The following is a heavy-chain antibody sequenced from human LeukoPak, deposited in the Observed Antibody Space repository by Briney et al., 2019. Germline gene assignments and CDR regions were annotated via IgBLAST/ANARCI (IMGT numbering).Heavy chain of an antibody. D-gene: IGHD7-27*01. CDR2: ISSSSSYI. CDR1: GFTFSSYS. J-gene: IGHJ4*02. CDR3: ARDLAWGAFDY. Sequence: GGSLRLSCAASGFTFSSYSINWVRQAPGKGLEWVSSISSSSSYIYYADSVKGRFTISRDNAKNSLYLQMNSLRAEDTAVYYCARDLAWGAFDYWGPGILVAVSS. V-gene: IGHV3-21*01.